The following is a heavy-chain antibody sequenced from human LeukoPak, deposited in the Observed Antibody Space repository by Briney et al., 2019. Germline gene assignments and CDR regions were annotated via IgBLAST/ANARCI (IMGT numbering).Heavy chain of an antibody. CDR2: ISSNSSYI. Sequence: KSGGSLRLSCAASGFTFSSYSMNWVRQAPGKGLEWVSSISSNSSYIYYADSVKGRFTISRDNAKNSLYLQMNSLRAEDTAVYYCARDTDYGDYVVRFFDYWGQGTLVTVSS. CDR1: GFTFSSYS. J-gene: IGHJ4*02. D-gene: IGHD4-17*01. V-gene: IGHV3-21*01. CDR3: ARDTDYGDYVVRFFDY.